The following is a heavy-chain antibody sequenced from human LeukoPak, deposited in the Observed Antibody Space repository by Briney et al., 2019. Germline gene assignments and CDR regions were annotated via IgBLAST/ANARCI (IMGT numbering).Heavy chain of an antibody. J-gene: IGHJ4*02. CDR1: GFTFDHYG. CDR3: AKDGKNYFDY. V-gene: IGHV3-43D*03. Sequence: GGSLRLSCAASGFTFDHYGMHWVRHAPGKGLEWVSLITWNGGSTYYADSVKGRFTISRANSKNSLYLQMNSLRTEDTTLYYCAKDGKNYFDYWGQGTLVTVSS. CDR2: ITWNGGST.